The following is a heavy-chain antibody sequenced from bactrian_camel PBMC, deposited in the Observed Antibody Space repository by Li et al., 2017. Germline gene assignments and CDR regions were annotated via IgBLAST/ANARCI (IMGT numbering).Heavy chain of an antibody. CDR3: VRGTWPLGQYNY. CDR1: GFTFSTYW. V-gene: IGHV3S1*01. CDR2: ISSGGGTT. J-gene: IGHJ4*01. Sequence: VQLVESGGGLVQPGGSLRLSCAASGFTFSTYWMYWVRQAPGKGLEWVSDISSGGGTTYYAGSVKGRFTISRDNAKNTVYLQMNSLKPEDTAVYYCVRGTWPLGQYNYWGQGTQVTVS.